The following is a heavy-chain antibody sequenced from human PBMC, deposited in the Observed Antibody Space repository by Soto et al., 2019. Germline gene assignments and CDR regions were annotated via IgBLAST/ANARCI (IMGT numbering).Heavy chain of an antibody. Sequence: QVQLVQSGAEVKKPGASVKVSCKASGYTFTSYGISWVRQAPGQGLEWMGWISAYNGNTNYAQKLQGRVTMTTDTPTSTAYMELRGLRSDDTAVYFCARARPELLLFGESIPGASDIWGQGTMVTVSS. V-gene: IGHV1-18*04. CDR3: ARARPELLLFGESIPGASDI. CDR1: GYTFTSYG. J-gene: IGHJ3*02. CDR2: ISAYNGNT. D-gene: IGHD3-10*01.